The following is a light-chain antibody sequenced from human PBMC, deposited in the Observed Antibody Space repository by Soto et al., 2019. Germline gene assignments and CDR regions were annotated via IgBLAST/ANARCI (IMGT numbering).Light chain of an antibody. CDR3: TSYAGTYSFFYV. CDR1: NKDVVAYNY. Sequence: QSLLTQPPSASGSPGQSVTISCPGNNKDVVAYNYVSWYQQLPGKAPKLIIYEVSKRPSGVPDRFSGSKSGNTASLTVSGLQAEDEADYYCTSYAGTYSFFYVFGTGTKVT. V-gene: IGLV2-8*01. CDR2: EVS. J-gene: IGLJ1*01.